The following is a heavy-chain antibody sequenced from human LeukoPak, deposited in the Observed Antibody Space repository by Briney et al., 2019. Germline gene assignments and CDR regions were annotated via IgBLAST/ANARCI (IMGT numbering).Heavy chain of an antibody. CDR1: GFTFSSYW. V-gene: IGHV3-7*01. D-gene: IGHD6-19*01. CDR2: IKQDGSEK. J-gene: IGHJ4*02. CDR3: ARDRRDSSGWYPIDYFDY. Sequence: GGSLRLSCAASGFTFSSYWMSWVRQAPGKGLEWVANIKQDGSEKYYVDSVKGRFTISRDNAKNSLYLQMNSLRAEDTAVYYCARDRRDSSGWYPIDYFDYWGQGTLVTVSS.